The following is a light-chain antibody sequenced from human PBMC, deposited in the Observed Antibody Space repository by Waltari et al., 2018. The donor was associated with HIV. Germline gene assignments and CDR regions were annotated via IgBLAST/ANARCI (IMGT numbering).Light chain of an antibody. CDR2: SAS. V-gene: IGKV3-15*01. CDR1: QGVNMK. Sequence: EILMTQSPDTLSVSPGETATLSCRASQGVNMKLAWYQQKPGQAPRLLIYSASTRATGIPARFSGSGSGTEFTLTITSLQSEDFTIYYCQQYNNWPYTFGQGTKLEI. J-gene: IGKJ2*01. CDR3: QQYNNWPYT.